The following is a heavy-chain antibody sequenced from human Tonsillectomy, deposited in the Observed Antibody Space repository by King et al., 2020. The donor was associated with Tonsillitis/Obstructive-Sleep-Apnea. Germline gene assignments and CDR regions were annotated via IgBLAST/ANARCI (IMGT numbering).Heavy chain of an antibody. CDR1: GFTFSSYG. Sequence: QVQLVESGGGVVQPGRSLRLSWAASGFTFSSYGMHWVRQAPGKGLERVAVISEYVSIRYFADSVKGRFTISRDNSKNTLYLQMNSLRAEDTAVYYCAKGITAQGDYWGQGTLVTVSS. D-gene: IGHD1-20*01. J-gene: IGHJ4*02. V-gene: IGHV3-30*18. CDR2: ISEYVSIR. CDR3: AKGITAQGDY.